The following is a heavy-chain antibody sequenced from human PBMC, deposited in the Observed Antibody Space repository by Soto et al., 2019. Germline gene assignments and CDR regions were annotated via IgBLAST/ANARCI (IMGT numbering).Heavy chain of an antibody. CDR3: AKSPNFYCSSYHCYKYYFDY. D-gene: IGHD2-2*01. CDR2: ISYDGSDK. Sequence: QEQLVESGGGVVLPGRSLRLSCAASGFTFNTFGMHWVGQAPGKVLEWVAVISYDGSDKYYSDSVRGRFTISRDNSMNTLYLQMNSLRTEDTAVYYCAKSPNFYCSSYHCYKYYFDYWGQGTLVTVSS. CDR1: GFTFNTFG. J-gene: IGHJ4*02. V-gene: IGHV3-30*18.